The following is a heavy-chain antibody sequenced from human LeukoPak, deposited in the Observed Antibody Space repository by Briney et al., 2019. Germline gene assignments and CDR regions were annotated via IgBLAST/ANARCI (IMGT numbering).Heavy chain of an antibody. CDR3: ARVFRWEQPRIDY. D-gene: IGHD1-26*01. J-gene: IGHJ4*02. V-gene: IGHV4-30-4*01. CDR2: IYYSGST. CDR1: GGSISSGDYY. Sequence: SQTLSLTCTVSGGSISSGDYYWSWIRQPPGKGLEWIGYIYYSGSTYYNPSLKSRVTISVDTSKNQFSLKLSSVTAADTAVYYCARVFRWEQPRIDYWGQGTLVTVSS.